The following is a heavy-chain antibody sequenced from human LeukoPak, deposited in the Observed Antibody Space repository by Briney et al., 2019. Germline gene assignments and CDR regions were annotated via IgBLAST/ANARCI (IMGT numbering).Heavy chain of an antibody. J-gene: IGHJ3*02. Sequence: PSQTLSLTCPLSTPSISSGGYSWGWIRQPPGKGLEWIGYIYHSGSTYYNPSLKTRVTISLERAKNKFSLKLSSVTAADTAVYYCARGLVPRAFDIWGQGTMVTVSS. CDR2: IYHSGST. CDR1: TPSISSGGYS. CDR3: ARGLVPRAFDI. V-gene: IGHV4-30-2*01. D-gene: IGHD6-19*01.